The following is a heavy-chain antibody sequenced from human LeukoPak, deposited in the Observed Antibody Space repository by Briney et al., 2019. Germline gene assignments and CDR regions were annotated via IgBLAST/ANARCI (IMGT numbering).Heavy chain of an antibody. D-gene: IGHD3-16*02. CDR1: GFTFSSYW. J-gene: IGHJ4*02. V-gene: IGHV3-74*01. Sequence: GGSLRLSCAASGFTFSSYWMHWVRQAPGKGLVWVSRIKSDGSSTSYADSVKGRFTISRDNAKNTLYLQMNSLRTEDTAVYYCARWDYVWGSYRHGYDYWGQGTLVTVSS. CDR3: ARWDYVWGSYRHGYDY. CDR2: IKSDGSST.